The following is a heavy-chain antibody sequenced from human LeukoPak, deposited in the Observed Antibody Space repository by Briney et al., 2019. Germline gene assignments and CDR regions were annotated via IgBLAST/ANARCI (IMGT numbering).Heavy chain of an antibody. Sequence: GGSLRLSCAVSGITLSNYGMSWVRQAPGKGLEWVSAISGSGGSTYYADSVKGRFTISRDNSKNTLYLQMNSLRAEDTAVYYCAKRTPTAYSNNWGQGTLVTVSS. CDR3: AKRTPTAYSNN. CDR2: ISGSGGST. CDR1: GITLSNYG. D-gene: IGHD6-13*01. J-gene: IGHJ4*02. V-gene: IGHV3-23*01.